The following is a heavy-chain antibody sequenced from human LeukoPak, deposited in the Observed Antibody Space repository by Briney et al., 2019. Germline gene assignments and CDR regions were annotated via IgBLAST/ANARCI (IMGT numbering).Heavy chain of an antibody. CDR3: ARILDSAWGELGY. CDR1: GFTFSSYW. V-gene: IGHV3-21*05. CDR2: ISPNSADI. D-gene: IGHD6-19*01. Sequence: GGSLRLSCAASGFTFSSYWMSWVRQSPGKGLEWLAYISPNSADISYADSVKGRFTISRDNAKNSLYLQMNSLRAEDTAVYYCARILDSAWGELGYWGQGTLVTVSS. J-gene: IGHJ4*02.